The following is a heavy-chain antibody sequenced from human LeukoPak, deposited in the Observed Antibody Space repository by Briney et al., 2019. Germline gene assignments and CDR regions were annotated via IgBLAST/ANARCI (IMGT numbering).Heavy chain of an antibody. Sequence: GGSLRLSCAVSGFTFSSYSMNWVRQAPGKGLEWVSYISSSSSTIYYADSVKGRFTISRDNAKNSLYLQMDSLRAEDTAVYYCARDLVVTATSFDYWGQGTLVTVSS. V-gene: IGHV3-48*04. CDR2: ISSSSSTI. CDR1: GFTFSSYS. CDR3: ARDLVVTATSFDY. J-gene: IGHJ4*02. D-gene: IGHD2-21*02.